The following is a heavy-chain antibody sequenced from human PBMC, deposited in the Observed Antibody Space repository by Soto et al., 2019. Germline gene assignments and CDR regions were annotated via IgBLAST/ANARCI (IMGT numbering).Heavy chain of an antibody. Sequence: GGSLRLSCAASGFTFGSYGLHWVRQAPGKGLEWVAVIWYDGSNKYYADSVKGRFTISRDNSKNTLYLQMNSLRDEDTAVYYCARDSEEGVPAAIHWFDPWGQGTLVTVSS. CDR2: IWYDGSNK. V-gene: IGHV3-33*01. CDR1: GFTFGSYG. CDR3: ARDSEEGVPAAIHWFDP. D-gene: IGHD2-2*02. J-gene: IGHJ5*02.